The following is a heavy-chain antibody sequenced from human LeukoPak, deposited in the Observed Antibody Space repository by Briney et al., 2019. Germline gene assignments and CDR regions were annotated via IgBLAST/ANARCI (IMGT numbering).Heavy chain of an antibody. CDR1: GFTFSSYS. Sequence: GGSLRLSCAASGFTFSSYSMNWVRQAPGKGLEWVSSISSSSSYIYYADSVKGRFTISRDNAKNSLYLQMNSLRAEDTAVYYCAREEYSGSYFVKGEGGTYWGQGTLVTVSS. D-gene: IGHD1-26*01. V-gene: IGHV3-21*04. CDR3: AREEYSGSYFVKGEGGTY. CDR2: ISSSSSYI. J-gene: IGHJ4*02.